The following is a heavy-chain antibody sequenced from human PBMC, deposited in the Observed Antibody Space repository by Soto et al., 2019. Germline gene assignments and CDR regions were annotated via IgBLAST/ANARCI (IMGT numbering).Heavy chain of an antibody. V-gene: IGHV4-31*03. CDR1: GGSISSGGYY. CDR2: IYYSGST. Sequence: SETLSLTCTVSGGSISSGGYYWSWIRQHPGKGLEWIGYIYYSGSTYYNPSLKSRVTISGDTSKNQFSLKLSSVTAADTAVYYCARGEGVRFGSASYTAKTLGAFDIWGQGTMVTVSS. CDR3: ARGEGVRFGSASYTAKTLGAFDI. D-gene: IGHD3-10*01. J-gene: IGHJ3*02.